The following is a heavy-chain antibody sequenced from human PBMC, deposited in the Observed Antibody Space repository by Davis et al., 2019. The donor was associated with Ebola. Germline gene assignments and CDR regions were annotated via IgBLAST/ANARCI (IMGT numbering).Heavy chain of an antibody. CDR1: GFTFSSYW. V-gene: IGHV3-74*01. CDR2: INSDGSST. CDR3: ARGWSYSSSWYTFDY. J-gene: IGHJ4*02. D-gene: IGHD6-13*01. Sequence: GESLKISCAASGFTFSSYWMHWVRQAPGKGLVWVSRINSDGSSTSYADSVKGRFTISRDNAKNSLYLQMNSLRAEDTAVYYCARGWSYSSSWYTFDYWGQGTLVTVSS.